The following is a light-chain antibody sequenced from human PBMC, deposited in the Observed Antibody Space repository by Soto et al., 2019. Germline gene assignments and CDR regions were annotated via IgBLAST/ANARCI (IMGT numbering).Light chain of an antibody. Sequence: EMEMTQSPATLSVSPGERATLSCRASQSVSNNLAWYQQKPGQAPRLLIYAASTRATSIPARFSGSGSGTEFTLTISTLQSEDVAVYYCQHYVTWPLTFGGGTKVDIK. J-gene: IGKJ4*01. V-gene: IGKV3-15*01. CDR3: QHYVTWPLT. CDR2: AAS. CDR1: QSVSNN.